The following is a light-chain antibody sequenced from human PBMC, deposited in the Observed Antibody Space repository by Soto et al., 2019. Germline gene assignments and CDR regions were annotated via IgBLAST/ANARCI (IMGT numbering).Light chain of an antibody. J-gene: IGKJ1*01. Sequence: EIVLTQSPGTLSLSPGERATLSCRASQSVSSSYLAWYQQKPGQAPRLLIYGASSRATGIPDRFSGSGSGTDLTLTISRLEPDDFAVYYCQQYGSSQWTFGQGTKVEIK. CDR3: QQYGSSQWT. CDR1: QSVSSSY. CDR2: GAS. V-gene: IGKV3-20*01.